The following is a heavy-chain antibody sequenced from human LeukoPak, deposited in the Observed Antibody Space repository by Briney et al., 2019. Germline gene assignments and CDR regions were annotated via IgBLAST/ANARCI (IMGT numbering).Heavy chain of an antibody. CDR1: GFTFSSYG. V-gene: IGHV3-30*02. J-gene: IGHJ1*01. CDR2: IRYDGSNK. Sequence: GGSLRLSCAASGFTFSSYGMHWVRQAPGKGLEWVAFIRYDGSNKYYADSVEGRFTISRDNSKNTLYLQMNSLRAEDTAVYYCAKGIVVVPAAPAEYFQHWGQGTLVTVSS. CDR3: AKGIVVVPAAPAEYFQH. D-gene: IGHD2-2*01.